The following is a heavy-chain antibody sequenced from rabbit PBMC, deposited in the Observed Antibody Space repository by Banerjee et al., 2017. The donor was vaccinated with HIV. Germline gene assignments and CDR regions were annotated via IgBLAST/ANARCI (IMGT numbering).Heavy chain of an antibody. V-gene: IGHV1S45*01. CDR1: GFTLSSGAM. Sequence: QEQLEESGGDLVKPGASLTLTCTASGFTLSSGAMSWVRQAPGKGLEWIGTIYTGSSGSTWYASWAKGRFTISKTSSTTVTLQMTSLTAADTATYFCARDLAGVIGWNFNLWGQGTLVTVS. J-gene: IGHJ4*01. CDR3: ARDLAGVIGWNFNL. CDR2: IYTGSSGST. D-gene: IGHD4-1*01.